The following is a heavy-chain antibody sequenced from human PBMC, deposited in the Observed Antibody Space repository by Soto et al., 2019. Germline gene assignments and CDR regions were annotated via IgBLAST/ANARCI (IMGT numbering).Heavy chain of an antibody. Sequence: EVQLVESGGGLVQPGGSLRLSCAASGFTFSSYWMHWVRQAPGKGLVWVSRINSDGSSTSYADSVKGRFTISRDNAKNTLYLQMNSLRAEDTAVYYCARVSLRFGELEQEAFDIWGQGTMVTVSS. CDR2: INSDGSST. CDR3: ARVSLRFGELEQEAFDI. J-gene: IGHJ3*02. V-gene: IGHV3-74*01. D-gene: IGHD3-10*01. CDR1: GFTFSSYW.